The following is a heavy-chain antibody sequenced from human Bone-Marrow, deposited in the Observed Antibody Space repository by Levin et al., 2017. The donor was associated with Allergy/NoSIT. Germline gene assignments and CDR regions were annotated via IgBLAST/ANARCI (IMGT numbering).Heavy chain of an antibody. V-gene: IGHV3-21*01. CDR2: ISSSSSYT. D-gene: IGHD3-10*01. Sequence: PGGSLRLSCAASGFTFNSYFMDWVRQAPGKGLEWVSSISSSSSYTYYADSVKGRFSISRDNAKSSLYLQMNSLRAEDTAVYYCARRFRGFDYWGQGTLVTVSS. CDR3: ARRFRGFDY. CDR1: GFTFNSYF. J-gene: IGHJ4*02.